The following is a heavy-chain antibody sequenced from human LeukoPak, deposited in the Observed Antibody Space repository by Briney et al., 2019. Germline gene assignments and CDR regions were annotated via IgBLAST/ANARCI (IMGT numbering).Heavy chain of an antibody. Sequence: PSETLPLTCAVYGGSFSGYYWSWIRQPPGKGLEWIGEINHSGSTTYNPSLKSRVTISVDTSKNQFSLKLRNVTAADTAVYYCASSGWYRGYWGQGTLVTVSS. V-gene: IGHV4-34*01. J-gene: IGHJ4*02. D-gene: IGHD6-19*01. CDR1: GGSFSGYY. CDR2: INHSGST. CDR3: ASSGWYRGY.